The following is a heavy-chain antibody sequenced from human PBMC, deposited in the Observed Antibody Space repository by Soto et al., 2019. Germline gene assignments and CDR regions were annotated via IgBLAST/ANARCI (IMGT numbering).Heavy chain of an antibody. CDR2: MNPFSGNA. CDR1: GYTFTSYD. J-gene: IGHJ4*02. V-gene: IGHV1-8*01. Sequence: QVQLVQSGAEVKKPGASVRVSCKASGYTFTSYDIYWVRQATGQGLEWMGWMNPFSGNAVYTQKFPDRVTMTRDTFINTSYMEMSGLRSEDTAVYYCTRGQGNHWGQGSLVTVSS. CDR3: TRGQGNH.